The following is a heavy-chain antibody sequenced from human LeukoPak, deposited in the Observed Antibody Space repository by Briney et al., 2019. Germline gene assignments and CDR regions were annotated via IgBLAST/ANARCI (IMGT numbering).Heavy chain of an antibody. CDR2: ISYDGSNK. CDR1: GFTFSSYA. V-gene: IGHV3-30-3*01. J-gene: IGHJ6*02. Sequence: GGSLRLSCAASGFTFSSYAMHWVRQAPGKGLEWVAVISYDGSNKYYADSVKGRFTISRDNAKNSLYLQMNSLRAEDTAVYYCASVGLWDYYYGMDVWGQGTTVTVSS. D-gene: IGHD3-16*01. CDR3: ASVGLWDYYYGMDV.